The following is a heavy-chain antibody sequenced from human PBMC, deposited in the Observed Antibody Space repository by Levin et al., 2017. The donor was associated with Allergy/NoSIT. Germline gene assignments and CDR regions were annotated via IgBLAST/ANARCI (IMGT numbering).Heavy chain of an antibody. J-gene: IGHJ4*02. V-gene: IGHV1-18*01. CDR3: ARIDYDSSGYYSGFDY. CDR2: ISAYNGNT. D-gene: IGHD3-22*01. Sequence: ASVKVSCKASGYTFTSYGISWVRQAPGQGLEWMGWISAYNGNTNYAQKLQGRVTMTTDTSTSTAYMELRSLRSDDTAVYYCARIDYDSSGYYSGFDYWGQGTLVTVSS. CDR1: GYTFTSYG.